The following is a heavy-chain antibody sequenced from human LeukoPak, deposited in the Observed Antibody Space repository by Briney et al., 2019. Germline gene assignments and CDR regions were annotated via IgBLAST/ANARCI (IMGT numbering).Heavy chain of an antibody. Sequence: GGSLRLSCAASGFTFSSYAMSWVRQAPGKGLEWVANIKQDGSEKYYVDSVKGRFTISRDNAKNSLYLQMNSLRAEDTAVYYCARDFSIAAAGTTPWGQGTLVTVSS. CDR2: IKQDGSEK. J-gene: IGHJ5*02. V-gene: IGHV3-7*01. CDR1: GFTFSSYA. D-gene: IGHD6-13*01. CDR3: ARDFSIAAAGTTP.